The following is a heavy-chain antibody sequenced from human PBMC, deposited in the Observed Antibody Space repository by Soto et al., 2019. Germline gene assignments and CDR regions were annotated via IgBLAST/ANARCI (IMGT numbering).Heavy chain of an antibody. V-gene: IGHV1-69*12. J-gene: IGHJ4*02. CDR3: ASGIQLWLRRINNGYSG. CDR1: GGTFSTYA. D-gene: IGHD5-18*01. Sequence: QVQLVQSGAEVKKPASSVKVSCKAPGGTFSTYAISWVRQAPGQGLEWMGGIIPMFGTAKYAQRFQDRVTITADECTNTVYMELSSLRSEDTAVYFCASGIQLWLRRINNGYSGWGQGTLVTVSS. CDR2: IIPMFGTA.